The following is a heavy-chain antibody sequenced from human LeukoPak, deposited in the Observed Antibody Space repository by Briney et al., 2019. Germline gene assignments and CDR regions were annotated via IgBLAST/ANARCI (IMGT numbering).Heavy chain of an antibody. CDR3: ARNKYSGSYLYYFDY. CDR1: GFTFSSCA. Sequence: PGGSLRLSCTASGFTFSSCAMRWVRQAPGKGLEWVSVISGIGGATYYADSVKGRFSISRDNSKNTLYLQMNSLRAEDTAVYYCARNKYSGSYLYYFDYWGQGTLVTVSS. V-gene: IGHV3-23*01. CDR2: ISGIGGAT. J-gene: IGHJ4*02. D-gene: IGHD1-26*01.